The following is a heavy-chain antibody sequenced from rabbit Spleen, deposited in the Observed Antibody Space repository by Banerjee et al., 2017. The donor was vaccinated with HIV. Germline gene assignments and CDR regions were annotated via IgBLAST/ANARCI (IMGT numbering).Heavy chain of an antibody. CDR3: ARGGDGGGLGFNL. D-gene: IGHD1-1*01. Sequence: QEQLEESGGDLVKPGASLTLTCTASGFSFSGSYRMSWVRQAPGKGLEWIAYIYETASNIYYGSWVNGRFTISKTSSTTVTLQMTSLTVADTGTYFCARGGDGGGLGFNLWGPGTLVTVS. V-gene: IGHV1S45*01. CDR2: IYETASNI. J-gene: IGHJ4*01. CDR1: GFSFSGSYR.